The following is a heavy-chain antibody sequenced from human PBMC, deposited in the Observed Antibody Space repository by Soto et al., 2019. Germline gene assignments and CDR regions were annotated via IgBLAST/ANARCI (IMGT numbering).Heavy chain of an antibody. Sequence: QITLKESGPTLVKPTETLTLTCTVSGFPISARGVGVGWIRQPPGKALEWLAVIYWNDDKRYSPSLKSRLTITKDTSKNQVVLTITNTNPVDTAKYYCAHSPWGSAPDYWGQGTLVTVSS. CDR3: AHSPWGSAPDY. J-gene: IGHJ4*02. CDR1: GFPISARGVG. V-gene: IGHV2-5*01. D-gene: IGHD3-16*01. CDR2: IYWNDDK.